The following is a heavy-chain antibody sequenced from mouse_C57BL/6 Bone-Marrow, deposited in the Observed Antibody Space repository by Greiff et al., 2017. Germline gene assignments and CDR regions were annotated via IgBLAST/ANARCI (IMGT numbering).Heavy chain of an antibody. J-gene: IGHJ3*01. CDR3: VYFPFAN. CDR2: INPNNGGT. CDR1: GYKFTDYN. Sequence: EVQLQQSGPELAKPGASVKMSCKASGYKFTDYNMHWVKQSNGKSLEWIGYINPNNGGTSYNQKFKGKATLTVNKSSRTAYMKRRSLTSEDSACYYCVYFPFANWGQGTLVTVSA. V-gene: IGHV1-22*01.